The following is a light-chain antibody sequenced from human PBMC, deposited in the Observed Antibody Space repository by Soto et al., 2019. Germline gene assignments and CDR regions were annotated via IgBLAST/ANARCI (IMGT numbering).Light chain of an antibody. V-gene: IGKV3-20*01. CDR3: QQYGTSPIT. Sequence: ENVLTQSPGTLSLSPGERATLSCRASQTVSSYLTWYQQRPGQAPRLLISGASRRATGIPDRFSGSGSGTDFTLTISRLDPEDFALYYCQQYGTSPITFGQGTRLEIK. J-gene: IGKJ5*01. CDR1: QTVSSY. CDR2: GAS.